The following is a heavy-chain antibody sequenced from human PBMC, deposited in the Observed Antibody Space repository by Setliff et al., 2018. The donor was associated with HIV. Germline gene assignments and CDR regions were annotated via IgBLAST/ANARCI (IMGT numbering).Heavy chain of an antibody. V-gene: IGHV5-51*01. CDR1: GYSFTSYW. CDR2: IHPGDSDT. D-gene: IGHD6-19*01. J-gene: IGHJ3*02. Sequence: GESLKISCEGSGYSFTSYWIGWVRQMPGKGLEWMGIIHPGDSDTRYSPSFQGQVTISADKSISTAYLQWSSLKASDTAMYYCPRGIAVAGHDFANTPGDIWGQGTMVTVSS. CDR3: PRGIAVAGHDFANTPGDI.